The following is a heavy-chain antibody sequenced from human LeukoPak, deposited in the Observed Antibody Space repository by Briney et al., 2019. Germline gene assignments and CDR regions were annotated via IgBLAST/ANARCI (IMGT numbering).Heavy chain of an antibody. CDR1: GFTFSSYA. Sequence: GGSLRLSCAASGFTFSSYAMSWVRQAPGKGLEWVSDITSSGDSTYYADSVKSRFTISRDNPKNTLYLQMNSLRAEDTAIYYCVKEYFGFAFDYWGQGTVVTVSS. D-gene: IGHD3-9*01. J-gene: IGHJ4*02. CDR3: VKEYFGFAFDY. V-gene: IGHV3-23*01. CDR2: ITSSGDST.